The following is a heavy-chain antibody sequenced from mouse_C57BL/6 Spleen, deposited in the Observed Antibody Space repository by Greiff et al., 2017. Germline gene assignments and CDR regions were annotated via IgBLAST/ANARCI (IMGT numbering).Heavy chain of an antibody. CDR3: ARADYYGSSCGVAY. CDR2: IHPNSGST. V-gene: IGHV1-64*01. CDR1: GYTFTSYW. Sequence: QVKLQQSGAELVKPGASVKLSCKASGYTFTSYWMHWVKQRPGQGLEWIGLIHPNSGSTNYNEKFKSKATLTVDKSSSTAYMQLSSLTSEDSAVYYCARADYYGSSCGVAYWGQGTLVTVSA. D-gene: IGHD1-1*01. J-gene: IGHJ3*01.